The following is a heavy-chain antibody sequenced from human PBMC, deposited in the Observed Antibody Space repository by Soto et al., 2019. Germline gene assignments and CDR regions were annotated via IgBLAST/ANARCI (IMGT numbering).Heavy chain of an antibody. V-gene: IGHV1-46*01. J-gene: IGHJ1*01. Sequence: ASVKVCCKASGYTFTSYYMHWVRQAPGQGLEWMGIINPSGGSTSYAQKFQGRVTMTRDTSTSTVYMELSSLRSEDTAVYYCVTYCSGGSCYSDAEYFQHWGQGTLVTVSS. CDR2: INPSGGST. D-gene: IGHD2-15*01. CDR3: VTYCSGGSCYSDAEYFQH. CDR1: GYTFTSYY.